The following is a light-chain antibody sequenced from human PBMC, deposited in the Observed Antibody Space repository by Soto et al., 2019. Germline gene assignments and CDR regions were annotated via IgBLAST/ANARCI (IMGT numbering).Light chain of an antibody. V-gene: IGLV1-40*01. J-gene: IGLJ1*01. Sequence: QSVLTQPPSVSGAPGQTVTISCTGSSSNIGAGYGVHWYQQLPGTAPKLLIYGYINRPSGVPDRFSGSKSGTSASLAITGLQAEDEADYYCQSYDSSGSYAFGTGTKLTVL. CDR1: SSNIGAGYG. CDR2: GYI. CDR3: QSYDSSGSYA.